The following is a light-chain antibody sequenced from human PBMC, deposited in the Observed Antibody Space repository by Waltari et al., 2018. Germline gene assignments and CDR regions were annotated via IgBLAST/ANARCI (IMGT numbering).Light chain of an antibody. J-gene: IGLJ1*01. Sequence: QSVLTQPPSLSVAPGQRVTVSCSGSSSNIAPNYVSWYQQFPGTAPKLLSSDSDERPSGIPDRFSASKSGTSATLGITGLQTGDEADYFCGTWDSSLRAYVFGTGTEVTVL. CDR1: SSNIAPNY. CDR3: GTWDSSLRAYV. CDR2: DSD. V-gene: IGLV1-51*01.